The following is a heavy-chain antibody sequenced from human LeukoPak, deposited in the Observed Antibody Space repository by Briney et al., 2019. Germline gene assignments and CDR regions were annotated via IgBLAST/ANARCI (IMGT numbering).Heavy chain of an antibody. V-gene: IGHV1-69*13. CDR2: IIPIFGTA. CDR1: GGTFSSYA. CDR3: ARTSLPGSVSLNWFDP. J-gene: IGHJ5*02. Sequence: GASVKVSCKASGGTFSSYAISWVRQAPGQGLEWMGGIIPIFGTANYAQKFQGRVTITADESTSTAYMELSSLRSEDTAVYYCARTSLPGSVSLNWFDPWGQGTLVTVSS. D-gene: IGHD3-10*01.